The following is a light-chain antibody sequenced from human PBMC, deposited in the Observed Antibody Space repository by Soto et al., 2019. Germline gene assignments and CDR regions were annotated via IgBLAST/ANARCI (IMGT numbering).Light chain of an antibody. CDR1: RSVSSSY. J-gene: IGKJ1*01. CDR2: GAS. Sequence: EIVLTQSPGTLSLSPGEGATLSCRASRSVSSSYLAWYQQKPGQAPRLLIYGASSRATGIPDRFSGSGSGTDFTLTISRLEPEDFAVYYCQQYGSSPTFGQGTKVDIK. V-gene: IGKV3-20*01. CDR3: QQYGSSPT.